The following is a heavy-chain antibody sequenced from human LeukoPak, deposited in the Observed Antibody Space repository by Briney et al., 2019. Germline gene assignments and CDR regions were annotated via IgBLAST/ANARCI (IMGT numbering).Heavy chain of an antibody. V-gene: IGHV1-2*02. Sequence: ASVKVSCKASGYIFTGYYMHWVRQAPGQGLEWMGWISPHSGGTNYAQKFQGRVTMTLDTSISTVYMELSRLRSDDTAVYYCARVSRLYYDTSGRIFDYWGQGTLVTVPS. J-gene: IGHJ4*02. CDR1: GYIFTGYY. CDR2: ISPHSGGT. CDR3: ARVSRLYYDTSGRIFDY. D-gene: IGHD3-22*01.